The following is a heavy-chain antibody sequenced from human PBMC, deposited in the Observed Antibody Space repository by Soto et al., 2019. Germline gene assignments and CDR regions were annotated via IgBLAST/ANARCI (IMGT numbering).Heavy chain of an antibody. CDR2: IYYRGST. V-gene: IGHV4-59*01. D-gene: IGHD6-13*01. CDR3: ARDKRRRSSSGIPYYHYGMDV. CDR1: VGSISIYY. Sequence: PSETLSITCTFSVGSISIYYWSWIRQPPGKGLDSIGYIYYRGSTNYNPSLKSRVTISVDTSKNQFSLKLSSVTAADTAVYYCARDKRRRSSSGIPYYHYGMDVWGQGTPVTVSS. J-gene: IGHJ6*02.